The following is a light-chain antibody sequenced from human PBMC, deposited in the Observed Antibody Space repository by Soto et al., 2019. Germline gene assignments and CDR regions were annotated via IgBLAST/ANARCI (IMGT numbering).Light chain of an antibody. J-gene: IGKJ1*01. Sequence: EIVMSQSPATLTVSPGDRATLACRASQSAGTNLAWYQQKPGQAPRLLIYGASTRATGLPARFSGSGSGTEFTLTISSLQSEDFAVYYCQQYNNWPRTFGQGTKVEIK. CDR1: QSAGTN. CDR2: GAS. CDR3: QQYNNWPRT. V-gene: IGKV3-15*01.